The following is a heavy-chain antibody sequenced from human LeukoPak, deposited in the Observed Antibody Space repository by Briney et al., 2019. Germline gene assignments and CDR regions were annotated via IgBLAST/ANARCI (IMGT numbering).Heavy chain of an antibody. Sequence: ASVKVSCKASGYTFTSYDINWVRQATGQGLEWMGWMNPNSGNTGYAQKFQGRVTMTRNTSISTAYMELSSLRSKDTAVYYCARVRLPSYYFDYWGQGTLVTVSS. CDR3: ARVRLPSYYFDY. CDR1: GYTFTSYD. D-gene: IGHD3-10*01. V-gene: IGHV1-8*01. CDR2: MNPNSGNT. J-gene: IGHJ4*02.